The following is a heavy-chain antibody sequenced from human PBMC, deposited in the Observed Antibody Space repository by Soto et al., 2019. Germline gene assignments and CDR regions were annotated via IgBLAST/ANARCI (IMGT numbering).Heavy chain of an antibody. CDR3: ARRRSSSPPRVQIYYFDY. Sequence: SETLSLTCTVSGGSISSSSYYWGWIRQPPGKGLEWIGSIYYSGSTYYNPSLKSRVTISVDTSKNQFSLKLSSVTAADTAVYYCARRRSSSPPRVQIYYFDYWGQGTLVTVSS. D-gene: IGHD6-13*01. CDR2: IYYSGST. CDR1: GGSISSSSYY. J-gene: IGHJ4*02. V-gene: IGHV4-39*01.